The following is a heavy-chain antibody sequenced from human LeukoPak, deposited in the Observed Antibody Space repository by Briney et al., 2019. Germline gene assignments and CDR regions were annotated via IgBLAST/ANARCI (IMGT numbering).Heavy chain of an antibody. CDR1: GGSISSGGYS. V-gene: IGHV4-31*03. CDR2: IYYSGST. CDR3: AREGDGYNYANAFDI. D-gene: IGHD5-24*01. Sequence: SETLSLTCTVSGGSISSGGYSWSWIRQRPGKGLEWIGYIYYSGSTYYNPSLKSRVTISVDTSKNQFSLKLSSVTAADTAVYYCAREGDGYNYANAFDIWGQGTMVTVSS. J-gene: IGHJ3*02.